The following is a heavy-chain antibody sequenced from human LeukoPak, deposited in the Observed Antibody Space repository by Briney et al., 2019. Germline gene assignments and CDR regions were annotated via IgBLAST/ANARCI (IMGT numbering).Heavy chain of an antibody. V-gene: IGHV3-7*03. Sequence: PGGSLRLSCAASGFTFSNYWMSWVRQAPGKGLEWVANIKRDGSEKYYVDSVKGRFTISRDNAKNSLYLQMNSLRAEDTAVYYCANLDGYKGNYWGQGTLVTVSS. J-gene: IGHJ4*02. CDR3: ANLDGYKGNY. CDR1: GFTFSNYW. CDR2: IKRDGSEK. D-gene: IGHD5-12*01.